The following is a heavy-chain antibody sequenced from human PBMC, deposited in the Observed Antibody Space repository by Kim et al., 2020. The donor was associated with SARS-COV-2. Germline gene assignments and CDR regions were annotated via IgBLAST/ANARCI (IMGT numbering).Heavy chain of an antibody. CDR1: GYTFSNYA. D-gene: IGHD3-3*01. V-gene: IGHV1-3*01. CDR2: INAGSGNT. Sequence: ASVKVSCKASGYTFSNYAMHWVRQAPGHRLEWMGWINAGSGNTEYSQKFQGRLIITRDTSASTAYMELSSLRSEDTAVYYCARGGAVLRFLEWLSSYFDYWGQGTLVTVSS. J-gene: IGHJ4*02. CDR3: ARGGAVLRFLEWLSSYFDY.